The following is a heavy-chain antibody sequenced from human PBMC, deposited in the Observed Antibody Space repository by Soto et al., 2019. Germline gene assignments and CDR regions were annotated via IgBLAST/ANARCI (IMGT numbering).Heavy chain of an antibody. Sequence: EVQLLEYGGGLVQPGGSLRLSCAASGFTLSSYAMGWVRQAPGKGLVWVSGSGTSAHNTFYAVSVKGLFTISSDNSKNTLDLQVKSLRAEDTAVYYCSKALGEYLYFFDHWGQGILVTVSS. CDR3: SKALGEYLYFFDH. J-gene: IGHJ4*02. CDR2: SGTSAHNT. CDR1: GFTLSSYA. V-gene: IGHV3-23*01. D-gene: IGHD3-10*01.